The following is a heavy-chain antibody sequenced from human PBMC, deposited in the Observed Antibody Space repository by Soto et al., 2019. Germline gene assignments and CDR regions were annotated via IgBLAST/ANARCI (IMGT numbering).Heavy chain of an antibody. J-gene: IGHJ4*02. CDR3: ARASTTVTEYYFDY. CDR1: GGSISSGGYS. Sequence: PSETLSLTCAVSGGSISSGGYSWSWIRQPPGKGLEWIGYIYHSGSTYYNPSLKSRVTISVDRSKNQFSLKLSSVTAADTAVYYCARASTTVTEYYFDYWGQGTLVTVSS. D-gene: IGHD4-17*01. CDR2: IYHSGST. V-gene: IGHV4-30-2*01.